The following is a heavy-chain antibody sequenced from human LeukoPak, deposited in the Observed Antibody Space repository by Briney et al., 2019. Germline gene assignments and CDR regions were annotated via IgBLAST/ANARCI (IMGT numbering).Heavy chain of an antibody. D-gene: IGHD2-2*01. J-gene: IGHJ4*02. CDR3: AKQSSTTCYAPLDY. V-gene: IGHV3-23*01. CDR2: ISGSGGSA. CDR1: GFTFSNYA. Sequence: GGSLRLSCAASGFTFSNYAMSWVRQAPGKGLEWVSAISGSGGSAYYADSVKGRFTISRDNSKNTLYLQMNSLRAEDTAVYYCAKQSSTTCYAPLDYWGQGTLVTVSS.